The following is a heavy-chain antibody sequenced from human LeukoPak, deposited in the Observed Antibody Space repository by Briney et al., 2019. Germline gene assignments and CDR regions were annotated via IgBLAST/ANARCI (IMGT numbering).Heavy chain of an antibody. V-gene: IGHV1-2*02. Sequence: GASVKVSCKASGYTFTSYYMHWVRQAPGQGLEWMGWINPNSGVTNYAQKFQGRVTMTSDTSISTAYMELSRLRSDDTAVYYCARDNTMVRGAYDAFDIWGQGTMVTVSS. J-gene: IGHJ3*02. D-gene: IGHD3-10*01. CDR2: INPNSGVT. CDR3: ARDNTMVRGAYDAFDI. CDR1: GYTFTSYY.